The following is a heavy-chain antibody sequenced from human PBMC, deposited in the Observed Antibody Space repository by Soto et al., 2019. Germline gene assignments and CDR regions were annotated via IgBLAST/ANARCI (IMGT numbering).Heavy chain of an antibody. J-gene: IGHJ6*02. CDR2: ISGYNGNT. Sequence: QVQLVQSRGEVKKPGASVKVSCKTSGYSFTTYGISWVRQAPGQGLEWMGWISGYNGNTNYAQNLQGRVTMTTDTSTSTAYIALRSLRSADTAVYYCARDGPGLYYYYGMDVWGQGSTVTVSS. V-gene: IGHV1-18*01. CDR3: ARDGPGLYYYYGMDV. CDR1: GYSFTTYG.